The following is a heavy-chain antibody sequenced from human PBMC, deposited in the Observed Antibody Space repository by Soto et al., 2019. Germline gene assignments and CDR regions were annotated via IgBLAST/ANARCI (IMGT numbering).Heavy chain of an antibody. Sequence: ASVKVSCKASGYTFTSYGISWVRQAPGQGLEWMGWISAYNGNTNYAQKLQGRVTMTTDTSTSTAYMELRSLRSDGTAVYYCARDPKASYYDFWSGYYGSWLDPWGQGTLVTVSS. J-gene: IGHJ5*02. CDR3: ARDPKASYYDFWSGYYGSWLDP. CDR2: ISAYNGNT. D-gene: IGHD3-3*01. V-gene: IGHV1-18*01. CDR1: GYTFTSYG.